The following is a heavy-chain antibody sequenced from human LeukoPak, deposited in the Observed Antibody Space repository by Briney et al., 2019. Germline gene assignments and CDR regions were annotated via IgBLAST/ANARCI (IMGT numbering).Heavy chain of an antibody. CDR3: AREGFCGGDCYLFDY. CDR1: GGSISSGDYY. Sequence: PSETLSLICTVSGGSISSGDYYWSWIRQPPGKGLEWVGYIYYSGSTYYNPSLKSRVTMSLDTSKNQFSLKLSSVTAADTAVYYCAREGFCGGDCYLFDYWGQGTLVTVSS. CDR2: IYYSGST. V-gene: IGHV4-31*03. J-gene: IGHJ4*02. D-gene: IGHD2-21*02.